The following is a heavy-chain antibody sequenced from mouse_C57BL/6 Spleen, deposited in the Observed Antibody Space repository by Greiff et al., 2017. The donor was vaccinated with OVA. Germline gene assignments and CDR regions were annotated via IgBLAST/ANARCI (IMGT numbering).Heavy chain of an antibody. Sequence: QVHVKQPGAELVMPGASVKLSCKASGYTFTSYWMHWVKRRPGQGLEWIGVIDPSDSYTNYNQKFKGKATLTVDKSSSTAYMQLISLTSEDYAVYYCAGDYYCGSSYRYFDVWGTGTTVTVSS. CDR3: AGDYYCGSSYRYFDV. V-gene: IGHV1-69*01. CDR1: GYTFTSYW. CDR2: IDPSDSYT. J-gene: IGHJ1*03. D-gene: IGHD1-1*01.